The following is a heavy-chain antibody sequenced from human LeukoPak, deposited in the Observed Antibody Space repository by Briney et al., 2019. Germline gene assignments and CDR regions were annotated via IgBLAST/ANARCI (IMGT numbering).Heavy chain of an antibody. D-gene: IGHD6-13*01. CDR3: ARGVSIAAAGTNWFDP. V-gene: IGHV4-34*01. J-gene: IGHJ5*02. CDR2: INHSGST. CDR1: GGSFSGYY. Sequence: SETLSLTCAVYGGSFSGYYWSWIRQPPGKGLEWIGEINHSGSTNYNPSLKSRVTISVDTSKNQLSLKLSSVTAADTAVYYCARGVSIAAAGTNWFDPWGQGTLVTVSS.